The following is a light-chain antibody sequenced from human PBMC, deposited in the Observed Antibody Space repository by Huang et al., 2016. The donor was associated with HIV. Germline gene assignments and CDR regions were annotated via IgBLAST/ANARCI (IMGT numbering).Light chain of an antibody. CDR1: QSVVYNPRIKHY. V-gene: IGKV4-1*01. CDR3: LQYYDTPHT. J-gene: IGKJ2*01. CDR2: WAS. Sequence: DIVMTQSPDSLAVSLGERATINCKSSQSVVYNPRIKHYLAWYQQKPGQPPKLVIYWASTRASGVPDRFSGSGSETDFTLTISSLQAEDVAVYYCLQYYDTPHTFGQGTKLEIK.